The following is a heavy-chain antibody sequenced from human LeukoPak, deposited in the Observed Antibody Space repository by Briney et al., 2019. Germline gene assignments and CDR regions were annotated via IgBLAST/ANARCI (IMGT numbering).Heavy chain of an antibody. CDR3: TSYDSSGLLDAFDI. J-gene: IGHJ3*02. CDR1: GFTFSGSA. V-gene: IGHV3-73*01. D-gene: IGHD3-22*01. CDR2: IRSKANSYAT. Sequence: GGSLRLSRAASGFTFSGSAMHCVRQASGKGLEWGGRIRSKANSYATAYAASVKGRFTISRDDSKNTAYLQMNSLKTEDTAVYYCTSYDSSGLLDAFDIWGQGTMVTVSS.